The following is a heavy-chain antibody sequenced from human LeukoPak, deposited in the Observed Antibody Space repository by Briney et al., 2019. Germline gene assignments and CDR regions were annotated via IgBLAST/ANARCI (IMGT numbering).Heavy chain of an antibody. J-gene: IGHJ6*02. CDR3: ARDAVDTANAV. Sequence: GGSLRLSCSASGFTFSSYWMHWVRQAPGKGLVWVSRINSDGSSTSYADSVKGRFTISRDNAKNTLYLQMNSLRAEDTAVYYCARDAVDTANAVWGQGTTVTVSS. CDR1: GFTFSSYW. V-gene: IGHV3-74*01. CDR2: INSDGSST. D-gene: IGHD5-18*01.